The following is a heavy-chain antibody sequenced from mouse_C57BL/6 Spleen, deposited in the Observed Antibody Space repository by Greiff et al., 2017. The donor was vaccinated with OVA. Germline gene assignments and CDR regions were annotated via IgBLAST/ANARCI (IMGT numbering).Heavy chain of an antibody. Sequence: EVMLVESGGGLVKPGGSLKLSCAASGFTFSDYGMHWVRQAPEKGLEWVAYISSGSSTIYYADTVKGRFTISRDNAKNTLFLQRTSLRSEDTAMYYCARRFTAQGAFAYWGQGTLVTVSA. CDR2: ISSGSSTI. CDR1: GFTFSDYG. D-gene: IGHD3-2*02. CDR3: ARRFTAQGAFAY. J-gene: IGHJ3*01. V-gene: IGHV5-17*01.